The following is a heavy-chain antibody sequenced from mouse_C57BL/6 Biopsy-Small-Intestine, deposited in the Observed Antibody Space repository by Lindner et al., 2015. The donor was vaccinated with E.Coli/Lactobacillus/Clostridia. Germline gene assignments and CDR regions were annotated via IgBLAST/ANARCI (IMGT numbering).Heavy chain of an antibody. V-gene: IGHV1-19*01. CDR3: ARGTYGYRYFDL. J-gene: IGHJ1*01. D-gene: IGHD1-1*01. Sequence: SVKVSCKASGYPFTGYYMHWVRQAPGQGLEWMGRINPNSGGSSYAQRFRDRFTMTSDTSSSTVYMELNSLRSDDTAMYYCARGTYGYRYFDLWGRGTLVTVSS. CDR2: INPNSGGS. CDR1: GYPFTGYY.